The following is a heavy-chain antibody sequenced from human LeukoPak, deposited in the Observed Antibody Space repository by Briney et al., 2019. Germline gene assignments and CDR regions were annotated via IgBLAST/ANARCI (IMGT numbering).Heavy chain of an antibody. CDR1: GGSISSYY. V-gene: IGHV4-59*08. CDR3: ARHGDGGPAEYFRH. J-gene: IGHJ1*01. CDR2: IYYSGST. Sequence: PSETLSLTCTVSGGSISSYYWSWIRQPPGKGLEWIGYIYYSGSTKYNPSPKSRVSISVDTSKNQFSLNLSSVTAADTAVYYCARHGDGGPAEYFRHWGQGTLVTVSS. D-gene: IGHD4-23*01.